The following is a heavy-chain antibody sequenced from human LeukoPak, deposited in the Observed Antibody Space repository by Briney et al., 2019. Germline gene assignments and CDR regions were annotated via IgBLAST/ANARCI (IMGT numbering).Heavy chain of an antibody. CDR2: ISSSSSYI. Sequence: GGSLRLSCAASGFTFSSYSMNWVRQAPGKGLEWVSSISSSSSYIYYADSVKGRFTISRDNAKNSLYLQMNSLRAEDTAVYYCARDPFGYSSGWYYFDYWGQGTLVTVSS. V-gene: IGHV3-21*01. D-gene: IGHD6-19*01. J-gene: IGHJ4*02. CDR3: ARDPFGYSSGWYYFDY. CDR1: GFTFSSYS.